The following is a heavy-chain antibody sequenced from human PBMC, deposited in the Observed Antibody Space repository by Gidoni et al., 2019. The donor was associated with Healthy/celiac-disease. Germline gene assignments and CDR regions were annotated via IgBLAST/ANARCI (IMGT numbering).Heavy chain of an antibody. D-gene: IGHD3-10*01. CDR1: GGSISSGGYY. Sequence: QMQLQESGPGLGKTSQTLSLNCTVSGGSISSGGYYWSWIRQHPGKGLEWIGYIYYSGRTYYNPSLKSRVTISVDTSKNQFSLKLSSVTAADTAVYYCARASLDTFGEFDYWGQGTLVTVSS. CDR2: IYYSGRT. V-gene: IGHV4-31*03. CDR3: ARASLDTFGEFDY. J-gene: IGHJ4*02.